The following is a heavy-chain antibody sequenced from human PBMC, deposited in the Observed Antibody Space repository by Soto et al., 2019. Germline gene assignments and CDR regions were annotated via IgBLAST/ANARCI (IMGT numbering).Heavy chain of an antibody. J-gene: IGHJ5*02. Sequence: QLRLQESGPGLVEPSQTLSLICSVSDDSMRSGGYYWTWIRQLPGKGLQWIGFIHYSGATLYSPSLKSRVSISMPMSNNQFSLRLGSVTAADTAIYYCLSGKDKDDSSFWHHWRQGTPVTVSS. CDR2: IHYSGAT. V-gene: IGHV4-31*04. CDR3: LSGKDKDDSSFWHH. D-gene: IGHD6-6*01. CDR1: DDSMRSGGYY.